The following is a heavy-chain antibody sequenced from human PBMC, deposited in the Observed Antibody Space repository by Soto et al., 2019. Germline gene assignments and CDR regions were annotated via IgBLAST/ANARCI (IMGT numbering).Heavy chain of an antibody. J-gene: IGHJ4*02. Sequence: YLNWIRKAPGQGREWIGRMRSEANSYSAEHDASVKGRFTISIDNAKNLLFLRMNSLRTEDTAVYYCARGHDSSTAYYGPFEYWGQGTLVTVSS. D-gene: IGHD3-9*01. CDR1: Y. CDR2: MRSEANSYSA. V-gene: IGHV3-72*01. CDR3: ARGHDSSTAYYGPFEY.